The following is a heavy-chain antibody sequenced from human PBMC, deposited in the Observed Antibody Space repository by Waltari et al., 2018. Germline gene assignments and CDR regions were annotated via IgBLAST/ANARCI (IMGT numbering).Heavy chain of an antibody. CDR3: AREGSSWATFDY. V-gene: IGHV3-30-3*01. CDR1: GFPFSSYA. D-gene: IGHD6-13*01. CDR2: ISYDGSNK. J-gene: IGHJ4*02. Sequence: QVQLVESGGGVVQPGRSLRLSCAASGFPFSSYAMHWVRQAPGKGLEWVAVISYDGSNKYYADSVKGRFTISRDNSKNTLYLQMNSLRAEDTAVYYCAREGSSWATFDYWGQGTLVTVSS.